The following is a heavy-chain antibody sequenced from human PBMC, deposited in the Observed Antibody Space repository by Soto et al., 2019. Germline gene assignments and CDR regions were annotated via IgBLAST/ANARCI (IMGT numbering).Heavy chain of an antibody. CDR2: IYYSGST. J-gene: IGHJ4*02. CDR1: GGSISSYY. D-gene: IGHD6-13*01. CDR3: ARAGRKSSSWSPYYFDY. V-gene: IGHV4-59*01. Sequence: ASETLSLTCTVSGGSISSYYWSWIRQPPGKGLEWIGYIYYSGSTNYNPSLKSRVAISVDTSKNQFSLKLSSVTAADTAVYYCARAGRKSSSWSPYYFDYWGQGTLVTVSS.